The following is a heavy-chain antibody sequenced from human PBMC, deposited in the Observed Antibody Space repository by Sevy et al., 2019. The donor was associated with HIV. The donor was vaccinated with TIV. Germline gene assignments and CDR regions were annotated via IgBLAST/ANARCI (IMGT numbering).Heavy chain of an antibody. CDR1: GFTFSNYA. CDR2: ISGSGSGSGT. CDR3: AKDIVILVGDAFDI. J-gene: IGHJ3*02. Sequence: GGSLRLSCTASGFTFSNYAMNWVRQAPGKGLEWVSGISGSGSGSGTYYADSVKGRFTVSRDNSKNTLYLQMNSLRAEDTAVYYCAKDIVILVGDAFDIWGHGTMVTVSS. D-gene: IGHD3-22*01. V-gene: IGHV3-23*01.